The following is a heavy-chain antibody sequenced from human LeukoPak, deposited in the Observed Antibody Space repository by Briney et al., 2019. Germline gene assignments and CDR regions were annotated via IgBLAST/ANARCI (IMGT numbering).Heavy chain of an antibody. Sequence: GESLKISCKVSGYSFTTYWIGWVRQMPGKGLEWMGIIYPGDSDTKYSPSFQGQVTISADKSISTAYLQWSSLKASDTAMYYCAREDILTGYPFDYWGQGTLVTVSS. CDR2: IYPGDSDT. D-gene: IGHD3-9*01. CDR3: AREDILTGYPFDY. CDR1: GYSFTTYW. J-gene: IGHJ4*02. V-gene: IGHV5-51*01.